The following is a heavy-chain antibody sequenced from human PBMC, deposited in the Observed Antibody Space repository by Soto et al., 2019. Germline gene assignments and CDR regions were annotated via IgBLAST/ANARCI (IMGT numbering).Heavy chain of an antibody. D-gene: IGHD3-10*01. Sequence: GESLKISCKGSGYSFTSYWIGWVRQMPGKGLEWMGIIYPGDSDTRYSPSFQGQVTISADKSISTAYLQWSSLKASDTAMYYCARGPYYYGSGPYYYYMDVWGKGTTVTVSS. CDR3: ARGPYYYGSGPYYYYMDV. CDR1: GYSFTSYW. J-gene: IGHJ6*03. V-gene: IGHV5-51*01. CDR2: IYPGDSDT.